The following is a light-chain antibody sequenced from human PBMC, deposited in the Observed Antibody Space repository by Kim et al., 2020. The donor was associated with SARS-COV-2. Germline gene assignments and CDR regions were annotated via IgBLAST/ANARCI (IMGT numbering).Light chain of an antibody. V-gene: IGLV2-8*01. CDR2: GVT. J-gene: IGLJ2*01. CDR1: GSDVGAYNY. Sequence: QSALTQPPSASGSPGQSVTISCTGTGSDVGAYNYVSWYQQHPGKAPELIIYGVTKRPSGVPDRFSGSKSGNTASLTVSGLQAEDDGDYFCSSYGGTNNFAIFGGGTQLTVL. CDR3: SSYGGTNNFAI.